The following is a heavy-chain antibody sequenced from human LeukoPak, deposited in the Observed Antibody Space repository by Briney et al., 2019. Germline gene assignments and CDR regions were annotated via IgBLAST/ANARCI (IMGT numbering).Heavy chain of an antibody. Sequence: ASVKVSCKASGYTFNGYYVHWVRQAPGQGLEWMGWINPNSGGTNYAQKFQGWVTMTRDTSISTAYMELSRLRSDDTAVYYCARDPEESGLGFDPWGQGTLVTVSS. CDR2: INPNSGGT. J-gene: IGHJ5*02. D-gene: IGHD1-14*01. V-gene: IGHV1-2*04. CDR3: ARDPEESGLGFDP. CDR1: GYTFNGYY.